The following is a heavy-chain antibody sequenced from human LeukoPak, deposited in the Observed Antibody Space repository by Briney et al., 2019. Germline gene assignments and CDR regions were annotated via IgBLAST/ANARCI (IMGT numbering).Heavy chain of an antibody. CDR3: ARLTYYDFWSGSNYAFDI. D-gene: IGHD3-3*01. Sequence: ASVKVSCKASGYTFTGYYMHWVRQAPGQGLEWMGWINPSSGGTKYAQKFQGRVTMTRDTSISTAYMELSRLRSDDTAVYYCARLTYYDFWSGSNYAFDIWGQGTMVTVSS. V-gene: IGHV1-2*02. CDR1: GYTFTGYY. CDR2: INPSSGGT. J-gene: IGHJ3*02.